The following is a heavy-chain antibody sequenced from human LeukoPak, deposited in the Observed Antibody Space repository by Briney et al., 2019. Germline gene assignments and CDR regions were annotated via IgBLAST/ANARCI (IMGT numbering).Heavy chain of an antibody. V-gene: IGHV4-34*01. CDR3: ARGDLSPFDY. Sequence: SETLSLTCAVYGGSFSGYYWSWIRQPPGKGLEWIGEINHSGSTNYNPSLKSRVTISVDTSKNQFSLKLSSVTAADTAVYYCARGDLSPFDYWGQGTLVTVSS. CDR2: INHSGST. CDR1: GGSFSGYY. J-gene: IGHJ4*02.